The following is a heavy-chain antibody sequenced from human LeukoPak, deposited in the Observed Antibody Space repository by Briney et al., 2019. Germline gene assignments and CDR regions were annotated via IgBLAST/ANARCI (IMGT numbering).Heavy chain of an antibody. CDR2: INHSGST. Sequence: SETLSLTCAVYGGSFSGYYWSWIRQPPGKGLEWIGEINHSGSTNYNPSLKSRVTISVDTSKNQFSLKLSSVTAADTAVYYCARADRMGNSGDVWGQGTTVTVSS. CDR3: ARADRMGNSGDV. V-gene: IGHV4-34*01. J-gene: IGHJ6*02. D-gene: IGHD1/OR15-1a*01. CDR1: GGSFSGYY.